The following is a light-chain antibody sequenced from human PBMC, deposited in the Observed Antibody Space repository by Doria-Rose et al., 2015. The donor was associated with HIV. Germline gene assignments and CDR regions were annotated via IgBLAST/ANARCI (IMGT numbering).Light chain of an antibody. CDR2: DGS. J-gene: IGKJ1*01. V-gene: IGKV3-20*01. Sequence: TQSPGTLSLSPGERATLSCRASQRFSSTYLAWYQQQPGQAPSLLIYDGSTRATGIPDRFSAGGSGTDFTLTINRLEPEDFALYYCHQYGTSWTFGQGTKVEI. CDR1: QRFSSTY. CDR3: HQYGTSWT.